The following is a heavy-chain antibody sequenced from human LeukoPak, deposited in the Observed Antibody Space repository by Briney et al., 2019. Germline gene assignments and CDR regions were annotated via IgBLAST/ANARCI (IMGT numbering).Heavy chain of an antibody. J-gene: IGHJ4*02. D-gene: IGHD1-26*01. CDR2: VSGGGGSK. CDR3: TKELSGSYYS. Sequence: GGSLRLSCAASGFTFSSYAMRWVRQAPGKGLEWVSAVSGGGGSKYYADSVKGWFTISRDNSKNTLYLQMNSLRAEDTAVYYCTKELSGSYYSWGQGTLGTVSS. V-gene: IGHV3-23*01. CDR1: GFTFSSYA.